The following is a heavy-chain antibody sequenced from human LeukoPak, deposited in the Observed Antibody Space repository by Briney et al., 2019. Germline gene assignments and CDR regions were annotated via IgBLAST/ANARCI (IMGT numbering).Heavy chain of an antibody. CDR3: AKDLTVRGVMRGSWDDAFDI. J-gene: IGHJ3*02. CDR2: ISGRGGGT. Sequence: PGGSLRLSCAASGFTFSSYSMNWVRQAPGKGLEWVSGISGRGGGTYYADSVKGRFTISRDNSKNTLYLQMNSLRVEDTAVYYCAKDLTVRGVMRGSWDDAFDIWGQGTMVTVSS. CDR1: GFTFSSYS. D-gene: IGHD3-10*01. V-gene: IGHV3-23*01.